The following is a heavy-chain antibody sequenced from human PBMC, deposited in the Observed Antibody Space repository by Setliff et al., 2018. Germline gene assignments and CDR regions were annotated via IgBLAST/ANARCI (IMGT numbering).Heavy chain of an antibody. CDR2: MNPNSGNT. J-gene: IGHJ6*03. CDR3: ATVVRGGTSRTSYYYYYMDV. Sequence: ASVKVSCKASGYTFTSYDINWVRQATGQGPEWMGWMNPNSGNTGYAQKFQGRVTMTRNTSISTAYMELTNLRSEDTAVYYCATVVRGGTSRTSYYYYYMDVWGKGTTVTVSS. D-gene: IGHD1-26*01. CDR1: GYTFTSYD. V-gene: IGHV1-8*02.